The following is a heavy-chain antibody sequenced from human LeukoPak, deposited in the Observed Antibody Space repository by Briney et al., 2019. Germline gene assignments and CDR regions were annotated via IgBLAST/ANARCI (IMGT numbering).Heavy chain of an antibody. Sequence: RGSLRLSCAASGFTFINYAMNWVRQAPGKGLEWLSYIRGGGGHRRYSDSVKGRFTISRDNSKNMLYLQMNSLRAEDTAIYYCAKCSASYYNDAFDIWGRGTMVTVSS. V-gene: IGHV3-23*01. CDR2: IRGGGGHR. CDR3: AKCSASYYNDAFDI. CDR1: GFTFINYA. J-gene: IGHJ3*02. D-gene: IGHD3-10*02.